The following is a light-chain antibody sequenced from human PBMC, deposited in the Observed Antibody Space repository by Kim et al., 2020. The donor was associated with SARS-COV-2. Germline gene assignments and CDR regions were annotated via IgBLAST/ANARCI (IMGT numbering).Light chain of an antibody. CDR2: GAS. V-gene: IGKV3-20*01. CDR3: QQSIDTPLT. J-gene: IGKJ5*01. CDR1: QSVSSTS. Sequence: CPREKAPPSSTARQSVSSTSLARYKRNRGPAPRLLIHGASIRAPGIPDRFTGSGSATDFTLTITRLEPEDSAVYYCQQSIDTPLTFGQGTRLWIK.